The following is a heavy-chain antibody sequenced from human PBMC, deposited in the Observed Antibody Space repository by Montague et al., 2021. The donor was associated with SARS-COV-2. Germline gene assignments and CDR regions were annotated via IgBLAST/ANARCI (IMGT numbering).Heavy chain of an antibody. D-gene: IGHD2-2*01. V-gene: IGHV4-34*01. Sequence: SETLSLTCAVYGGSFSGYYWSWIRQPPGKGLEWIGEINHSGSTNYNPSLKSRVTISVDTSKNQFSLKLSSVTAADTAVYFCARGFRSVVPAVLGVAFYYYFGMDGRGPG. J-gene: IGHJ6*01. CDR3: ARGFRSVVPAVLGVAFYYYFGMDG. CDR2: INHSGST. CDR1: GGSFSGYY.